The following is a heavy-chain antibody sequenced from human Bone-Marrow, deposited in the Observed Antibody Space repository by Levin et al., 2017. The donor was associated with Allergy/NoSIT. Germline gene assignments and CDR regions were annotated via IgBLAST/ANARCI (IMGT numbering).Heavy chain of an antibody. V-gene: IGHV3-30*18. CDR2: ISYDGSNK. Sequence: PGGSLRLSCAASGFTFSSYGMHWVRQAPGKGLEWVAVISYDGSNKYYADSVKGRFTISRDNSKNTLYLQMNSLRAEDTAVYYCAKDIGSVVPAAIGLDYWGQGTLVTVSS. D-gene: IGHD2-2*01. CDR3: AKDIGSVVPAAIGLDY. J-gene: IGHJ4*02. CDR1: GFTFSSYG.